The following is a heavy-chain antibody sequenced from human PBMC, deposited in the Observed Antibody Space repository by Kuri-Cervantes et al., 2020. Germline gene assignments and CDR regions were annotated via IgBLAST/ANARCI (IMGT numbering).Heavy chain of an antibody. CDR1: GFTFSSYG. J-gene: IGHJ6*02. D-gene: IGHD1-26*01. CDR3: ARERIEWELLSGMDV. CDR2: ISYDGSNK. V-gene: IGHV3-30*03. Sequence: LSLTCAAPGFTFSSYGMHWVRQAPGKGLEWVAVISYDGSNKYYADSVKGRFTISRDNSKNTLYLQMNSLRAENTAVYYCARERIEWELLSGMDVWGQGTTVTVSS.